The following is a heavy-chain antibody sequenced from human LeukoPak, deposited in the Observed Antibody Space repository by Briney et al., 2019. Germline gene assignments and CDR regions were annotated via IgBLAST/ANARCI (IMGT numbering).Heavy chain of an antibody. CDR3: ARGADYYGSGTNHYYYYMDV. Sequence: ASVKVSCKASGYTFTSYGISWVRQAPGQGLEWMGWISAYNGNTNYAQKLQGRVTMTTDTSTSTAYMELRSLRSDDTAVYYCARGADYYGSGTNHYYYYMDVWGKGTTVTVSS. CDR2: ISAYNGNT. V-gene: IGHV1-18*01. CDR1: GYTFTSYG. D-gene: IGHD3-10*01. J-gene: IGHJ6*03.